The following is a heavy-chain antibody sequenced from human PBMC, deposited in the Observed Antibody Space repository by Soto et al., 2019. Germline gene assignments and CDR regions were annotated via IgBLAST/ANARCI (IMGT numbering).Heavy chain of an antibody. CDR3: ARVGPYYYDSSGYYQRPYYFDY. CDR1: GGSFSGYY. CDR2: INHSGST. V-gene: IGHV4-34*01. D-gene: IGHD3-22*01. Sequence: PSETLSLTCAVYGGSFSGYYWSWIRQPPGKGLEWIGEINHSGSTNYNPSLKSRVTISVDTSKNQFSLKLSSVTAADTAVYYCARVGPYYYDSSGYYQRPYYFDYWGQGTLVTVSS. J-gene: IGHJ4*02.